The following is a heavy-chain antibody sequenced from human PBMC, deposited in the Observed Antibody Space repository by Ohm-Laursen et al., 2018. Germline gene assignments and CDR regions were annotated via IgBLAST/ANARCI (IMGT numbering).Heavy chain of an antibody. Sequence: SLRLSCAASGFTFSSNAMSWVRQAPGKGLEWVSDISGSGTSTHYADSVKGRFTISRDNSKNTLYLQMNSLRAEDTAVYYCAKVWAARRHFDYWGQGTLVTVS. D-gene: IGHD6-6*01. CDR2: ISGSGTST. CDR3: AKVWAARRHFDY. CDR1: GFTFSSNA. V-gene: IGHV3-23*01. J-gene: IGHJ4*02.